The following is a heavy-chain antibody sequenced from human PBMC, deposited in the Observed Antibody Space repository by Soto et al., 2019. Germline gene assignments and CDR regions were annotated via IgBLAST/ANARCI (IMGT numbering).Heavy chain of an antibody. J-gene: IGHJ4*02. CDR1: GGSVSGYY. Sequence: PSETLSLTCAVYGGSVSGYYWNWIRQPPGKELEWIGEIYDSGGTNYNPSLKSRVTMSVDKSKNQFSLKLNSVTAADTAVYYCARLFDTSGWYDYWGQGTLVTVSS. CDR2: IYDSGGT. D-gene: IGHD6-19*01. V-gene: IGHV4-34*01. CDR3: ARLFDTSGWYDY.